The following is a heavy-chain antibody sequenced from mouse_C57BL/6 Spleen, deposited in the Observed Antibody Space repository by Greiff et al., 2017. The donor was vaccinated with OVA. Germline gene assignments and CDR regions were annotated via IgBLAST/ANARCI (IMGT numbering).Heavy chain of an antibody. V-gene: IGHV2-2*01. J-gene: IGHJ3*01. Sequence: VQLQQSGPGLVQPSQSLSITCTVSGFSLTSYGVHWVRQSPGKGLEWLGVIWSGGSTDYNAAFISRLSISKDNSKSQVFFKMNSLQADDTAIYYCARSDYDSWFAYWGQGTLVTVSA. CDR2: IWSGGST. CDR1: GFSLTSYG. CDR3: ARSDYDSWFAY. D-gene: IGHD2-4*01.